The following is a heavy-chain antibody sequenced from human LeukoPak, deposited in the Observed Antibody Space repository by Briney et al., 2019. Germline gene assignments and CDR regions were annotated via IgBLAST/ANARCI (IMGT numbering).Heavy chain of an antibody. V-gene: IGHV4-59*01. Sequence: SETLSLTCTVSGGSISSYYWNWIRQPPGKGLEWIGNIYYSGSTNYSPSLKSRVSISVDTSKNQLSLRLTSVTAADTAVYYCARRITMVRGVVNWFDPWGQGTLVTVSS. CDR3: ARRITMVRGVVNWFDP. D-gene: IGHD3-10*01. CDR1: GGSISSYY. CDR2: IYYSGST. J-gene: IGHJ5*02.